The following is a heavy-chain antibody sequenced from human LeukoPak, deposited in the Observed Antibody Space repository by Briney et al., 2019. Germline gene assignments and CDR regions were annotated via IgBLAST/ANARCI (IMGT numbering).Heavy chain of an antibody. CDR2: INHSGST. V-gene: IGHV4-34*01. CDR1: GGSFSGYY. D-gene: IGHD3-22*01. J-gene: IGHJ4*02. Sequence: KPSETLSLTCAVYGGSFSGYYWSWIGQPPGKGLEWIGEINHSGSTNYNPSLKSRVTISVDTSKNQFSLKLSSVTAADTAVYYCARLEYSSGYYDYWGQGTLVTVSS. CDR3: ARLEYSSGYYDY.